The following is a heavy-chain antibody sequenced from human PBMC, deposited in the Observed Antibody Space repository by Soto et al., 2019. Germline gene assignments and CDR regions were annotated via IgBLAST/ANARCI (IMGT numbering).Heavy chain of an antibody. J-gene: IGHJ4*02. Sequence: EVQLVDSGGGLVQPGGPLRLSCAASGFTFKNYWMTWVRQPPGKGLEWVASIRQDGCETYYVDSVKGRFTVSRDNAKNSLYLQMNRLRAEDTGVYYCSRPRFSFNSYDRPDYLAQGALVTVSS. D-gene: IGHD3-3*01. V-gene: IGHV3-7*01. CDR2: IRQDGCET. CDR3: SRPRFSFNSYDRPDY. CDR1: GFTFKNYW.